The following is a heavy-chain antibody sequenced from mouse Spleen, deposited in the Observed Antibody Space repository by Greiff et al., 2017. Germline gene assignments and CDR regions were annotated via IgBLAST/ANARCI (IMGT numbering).Heavy chain of an antibody. CDR2: INPGSGGT. CDR3: ARSNGLRPGDYFDY. D-gene: IGHD2-4*01. CDR1: GYAFTNYL. Sequence: VQLQQSGAELVRPGTSVKVSCKASGYAFTNYLIEWVKQRPGQGLEWIGVINPGSGGTNYNEKFKGKATLTADKSSSTAYMQLSSLTSEDSAVYFCARSNGLRPGDYFDYWGQGTTLTVSS. V-gene: IGHV1-54*01. J-gene: IGHJ2*01.